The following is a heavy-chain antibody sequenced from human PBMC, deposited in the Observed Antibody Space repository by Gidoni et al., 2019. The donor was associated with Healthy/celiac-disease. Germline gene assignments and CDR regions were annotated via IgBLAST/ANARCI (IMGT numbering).Heavy chain of an antibody. V-gene: IGHV1-46*01. CDR3: ARVYYGSGSYDGNWFDP. J-gene: IGHJ5*02. D-gene: IGHD3-10*01. Sequence: QVQLVQSGAEVKKPGASVKVSCKASGYTFTSYYMHWVRQAPGQGLEWMGIINPSGGSTSYAQKFQGRVTMTRDTSTSTVYMELSSLRSEDTAVYYCARVYYGSGSYDGNWFDPWGQGTLVTVSS. CDR2: INPSGGST. CDR1: GYTFTSYY.